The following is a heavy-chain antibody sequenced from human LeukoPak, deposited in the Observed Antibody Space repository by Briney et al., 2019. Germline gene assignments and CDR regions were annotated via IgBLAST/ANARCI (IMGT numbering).Heavy chain of an antibody. V-gene: IGHV4-34*01. Sequence: KASETLSLTCAGYSVSFSGDYWGWIRQPPGKGLEWIGEINHSGSTNYNPSLKSRTTISVDTSKNQFSLKLSLVTSADMAVYYCARNEYSSSVGGEDYYYYGMDVGGQGSTVSVS. CDR1: SVSFSGDY. D-gene: IGHD6-6*01. CDR3: ARNEYSSSVGGEDYYYYGMDV. J-gene: IGHJ6*01. CDR2: INHSGST.